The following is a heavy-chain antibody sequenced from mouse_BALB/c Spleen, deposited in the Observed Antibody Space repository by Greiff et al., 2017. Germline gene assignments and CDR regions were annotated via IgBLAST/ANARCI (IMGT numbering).Heavy chain of an antibody. J-gene: IGHJ2*01. CDR3: ARRSYPSPYYFDY. V-gene: IGHV1-14*01. CDR2: INPYNDGT. Sequence: LVESGPELVKPGASVKMSCKASGYTFTSYVMHWVKQKPGQGLEWIGYINPYNDGTKYNEKFKGKATLTSDKSSSTAYMELSSLTSEDSAVYYCARRSYPSPYYFDYWGQGTTLTVSS. CDR1: GYTFTSYV. D-gene: IGHD1-1*01.